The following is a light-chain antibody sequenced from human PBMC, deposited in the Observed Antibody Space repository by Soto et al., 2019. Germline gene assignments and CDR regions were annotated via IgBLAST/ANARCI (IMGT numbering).Light chain of an antibody. Sequence: DIQMTQSPNSLSASVGDRVTITCRASQSIVTYLNWYQQKPGKAPNLLVYAASSLQSGVPSRFSGSGSGTDFTLTITTLQPEDFATYYGHQTYSHPYSIGQGTKLE. V-gene: IGKV1-39*01. J-gene: IGKJ2*01. CDR3: HQTYSHPYS. CDR1: QSIVTY. CDR2: AAS.